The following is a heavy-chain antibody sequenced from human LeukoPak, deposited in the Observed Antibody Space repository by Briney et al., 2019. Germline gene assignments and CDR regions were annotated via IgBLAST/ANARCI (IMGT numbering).Heavy chain of an antibody. CDR1: GFTFSSYG. V-gene: IGHV3-30*18. CDR3: AKAGRGVVVAASFHFDY. Sequence: GGSLRLSCAASGFTFSSYGMHWVRQAPGKGLEWVAVISYDGSNKYYADSVKGRFTISRDNSKNTLYLQMNSLRAEDTAVYYCAKAGRGVVVAASFHFDYWGQGTLVTVSS. J-gene: IGHJ4*02. CDR2: ISYDGSNK. D-gene: IGHD2-15*01.